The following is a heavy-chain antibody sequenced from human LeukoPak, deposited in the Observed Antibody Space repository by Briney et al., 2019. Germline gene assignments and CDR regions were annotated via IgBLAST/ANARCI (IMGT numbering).Heavy chain of an antibody. J-gene: IGHJ4*02. CDR2: ISSDGRKI. V-gene: IGHV3-30*18. CDR3: AKDKGNRYFDY. Sequence: PGMSLRLSCAASGITFTIAGMHWVRQVPGKGLEWVAVISSDGRKIYYADSVKGRFIISRDTSRNILFLQMNGLRTDDTAIYYCAKDKGNRYFDYWGQGTLVTISS. CDR1: GITFTIAG. D-gene: IGHD3-16*02.